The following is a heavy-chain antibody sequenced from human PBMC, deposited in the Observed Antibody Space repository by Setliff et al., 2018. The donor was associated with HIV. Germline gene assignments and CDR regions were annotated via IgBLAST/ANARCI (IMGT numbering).Heavy chain of an antibody. Sequence: ASVKVSCKASGYILTSHGITWVRQAPGQGLEWMGWISVYTGNTNYAQNLQGRVTMTTDTSTSTAYMELRSLRSDDTAVYYCARDLKRTVFGVVMIVGVAFDVWGQGTMVTVSS. J-gene: IGHJ3*01. CDR1: GYILTSHG. CDR3: ARDLKRTVFGVVMIVGVAFDV. CDR2: ISVYTGNT. V-gene: IGHV1-18*01. D-gene: IGHD3-3*01.